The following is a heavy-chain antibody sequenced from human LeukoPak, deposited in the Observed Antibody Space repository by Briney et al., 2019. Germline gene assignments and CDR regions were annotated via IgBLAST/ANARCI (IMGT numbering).Heavy chain of an antibody. D-gene: IGHD3-22*01. J-gene: IGHJ4*02. CDR1: LGFLRRSNNY. CDR2: IHYCGST. Sequence: PLEALSLTRTVSLGFLRRSNNYGGWIRQPPGKGLEWIGGIHYCGSTYFYPSLKSRVTISVDTSKNQFSLKLSSVTAADTAGDYCAREVRDSSGYYLRAFGYWGQGTLVTVPS. CDR3: AREVRDSSGYYLRAFGY. V-gene: IGHV4-39*07.